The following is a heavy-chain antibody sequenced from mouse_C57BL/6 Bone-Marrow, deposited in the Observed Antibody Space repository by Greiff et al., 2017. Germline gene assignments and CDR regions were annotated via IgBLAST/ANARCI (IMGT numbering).Heavy chain of an antibody. CDR2: IYPRSGNT. J-gene: IGHJ1*03. D-gene: IGHD1-1*01. Sequence: QVQLKQSGAELARPGASVKLSCKASGYTFTSYGISWVKQRTGQGLEWIGEIYPRSGNTYYNEKFKGKATLTADKSSSTAYMELRSLTSEDSAVYFCARRGYYYGSSYWYFDVWGTGTTVTVSS. V-gene: IGHV1-81*01. CDR1: GYTFTSYG. CDR3: ARRGYYYGSSYWYFDV.